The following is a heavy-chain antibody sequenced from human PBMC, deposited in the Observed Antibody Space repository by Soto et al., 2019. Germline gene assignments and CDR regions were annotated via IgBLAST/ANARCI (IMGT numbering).Heavy chain of an antibody. CDR3: ARASYYYDSSPFDY. V-gene: IGHV4-31*03. J-gene: IGHJ4*02. CDR1: GGSISSGGYY. Sequence: SETLSLTCTVSGGSISSGGYYWSWIRQHPGKGLEWIGYIYYSGSTYYNPSLKGRVTISVDTSKNQFSLKLSSVTAADTAVYYCARASYYYDSSPFDYWGQGTLVTVSS. D-gene: IGHD3-22*01. CDR2: IYYSGST.